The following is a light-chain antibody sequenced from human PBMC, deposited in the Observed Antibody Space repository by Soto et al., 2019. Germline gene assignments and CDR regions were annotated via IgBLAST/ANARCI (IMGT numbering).Light chain of an antibody. CDR3: AAWDDNLNGLV. J-gene: IGLJ3*02. CDR2: GDT. V-gene: IGLV1-44*01. CDR1: YSNIGNNA. Sequence: SVLTQSPSASETPGQRVTISCSGTYSNIGNNAVNWYQQVPGTAPKLLMYGDTQRPSGVPDRFSGSKSGTSASLAISGLQSEDEGDYYCAAWDDNLNGLVFGGGTKVTVL.